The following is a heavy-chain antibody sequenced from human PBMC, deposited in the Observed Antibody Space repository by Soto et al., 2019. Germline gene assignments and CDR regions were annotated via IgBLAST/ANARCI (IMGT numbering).Heavy chain of an antibody. D-gene: IGHD3-3*01. CDR2: ISGSDGKT. CDR1: GFSFGSYA. CDR3: ARWSYLDH. V-gene: IGHV3-23*01. Sequence: AGGSLRLSCVASGFSFGSYALTCVRQAPGKGLEWVSTISGSDGKTFYADAVKGRFSISRDPSQSTLYMQMNSLRADDTAIYYCARWSYLDHWGQGTRVTVSS. J-gene: IGHJ4*02.